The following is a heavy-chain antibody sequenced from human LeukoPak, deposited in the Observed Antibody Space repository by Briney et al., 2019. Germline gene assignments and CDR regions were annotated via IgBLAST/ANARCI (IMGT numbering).Heavy chain of an antibody. J-gene: IGHJ4*02. Sequence: ASVKVSCKASGYTFTGYYMHWGRQAPGQGLEGMGGSNPNSGGTNYAQKFQGRVTMTRDTSISTAYMELSRLRSDDTAVYYCARVRADCTNGVCYKALGVYYFDYWGQGTLVTVSS. V-gene: IGHV1-2*02. CDR3: ARVRADCTNGVCYKALGVYYFDY. CDR1: GYTFTGYY. CDR2: SNPNSGGT. D-gene: IGHD2-8*01.